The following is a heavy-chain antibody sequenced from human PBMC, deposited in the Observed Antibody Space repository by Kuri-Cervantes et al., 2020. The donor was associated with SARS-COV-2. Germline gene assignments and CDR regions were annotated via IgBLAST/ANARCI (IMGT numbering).Heavy chain of an antibody. CDR3: ARGSWNYPFDY. CDR1: GGSISSYY. V-gene: IGHV4-59*01. CDR2: IYYSGST. D-gene: IGHD1-7*01. J-gene: IGHJ4*02. Sequence: SETVCVTCTVSGGSISSYYWNWIRQPPGKGLEWIGYIYYSGSTNYNPSLKSRVTISVDTSKNQFSLKLSSVTAADTAVYYCARGSWNYPFDYWGQGTLVTVSS.